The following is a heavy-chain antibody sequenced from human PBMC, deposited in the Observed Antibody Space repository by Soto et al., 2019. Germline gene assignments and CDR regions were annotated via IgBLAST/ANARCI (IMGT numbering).Heavy chain of an antibody. CDR1: GFTFSSYG. V-gene: IGHV3-30*03. Sequence: QVQLVESGGGVVQPGRSLRLSCAASGFTFSSYGMHWVRQAPGKGLERGAGISDDGSNKYYADSGKGRFTISRDNSTNTPYLQLNSLRAEDTAVSYRTRHPGYSSSWYGYYYYYCMDVWGQGTTVTVSS. D-gene: IGHD6-13*01. CDR3: TRHPGYSSSWYGYYYYYCMDV. CDR2: ISDDGSNK. J-gene: IGHJ6*02.